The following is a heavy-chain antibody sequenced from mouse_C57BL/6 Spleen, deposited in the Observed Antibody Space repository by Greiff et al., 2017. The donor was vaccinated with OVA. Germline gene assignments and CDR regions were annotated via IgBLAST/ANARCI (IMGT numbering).Heavy chain of an antibody. D-gene: IGHD2-14*01. Sequence: VQLQQSGAELVRPGTSVKVSCKASGYAFTNYLIEWVKQRPGQGLEWIGVINPGSGGTNYNEKFKGKATLTADKSSSTAYMQLSSLTSEDSAVYFCARWGTGFAYWGQGTLVTVSA. CDR3: ARWGTGFAY. V-gene: IGHV1-54*01. J-gene: IGHJ3*01. CDR1: GYAFTNYL. CDR2: INPGSGGT.